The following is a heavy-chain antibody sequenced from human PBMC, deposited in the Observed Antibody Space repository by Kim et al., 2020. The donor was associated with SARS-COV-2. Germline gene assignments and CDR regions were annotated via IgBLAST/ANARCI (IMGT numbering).Heavy chain of an antibody. CDR1: GGSISSGGYY. V-gene: IGHV4-31*03. CDR3: ARDARQAAAGESNWFDP. Sequence: SETLSLTCTVSGGSISSGGYYWSWIRQHPGKGLEWIGYIYYSGSTYYNPSLKSRVTISVDTSKNQFSLKLSSVTAADTAVYYCARDARQAAAGESNWFDPWGQGTLVTVSS. CDR2: IYYSGST. D-gene: IGHD6-13*01. J-gene: IGHJ5*02.